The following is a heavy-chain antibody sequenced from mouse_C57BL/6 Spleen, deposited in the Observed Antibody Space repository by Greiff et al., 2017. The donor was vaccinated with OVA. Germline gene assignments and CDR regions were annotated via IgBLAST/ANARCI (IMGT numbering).Heavy chain of an antibody. CDR3: ARPYSNYVYAMDY. J-gene: IGHJ4*01. CDR2: ISSGSSTI. D-gene: IGHD2-5*01. V-gene: IGHV5-17*01. Sequence: EVMLVESGGGLVKPGGSLKLSCAASGFTFSDYGMHWVRQAPEKGLEWVAYISSGSSTIYYADTVKGRFTISRDNAKNTPFLQMTSLRSEDTAMYYCARPYSNYVYAMDYWGQGTSVTVSS. CDR1: GFTFSDYG.